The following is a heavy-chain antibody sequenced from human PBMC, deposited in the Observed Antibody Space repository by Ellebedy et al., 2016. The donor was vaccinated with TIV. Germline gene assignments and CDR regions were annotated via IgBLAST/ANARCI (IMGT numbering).Heavy chain of an antibody. Sequence: ASVKVSCKTSGYAFDSYSISCVRQAPGQGLEWLGRIIPIFDVRDYAQDLQGRVTITADESTTTAYMELSSLRSEDTAVYFCARNSDIIEVPSAYASSFDIWGQGTMVTVSS. J-gene: IGHJ3*02. V-gene: IGHV1-69*02. CDR1: GYAFDSYS. CDR3: ARNSDIIEVPSAYASSFDI. CDR2: IIPIFDVR. D-gene: IGHD2-2*01.